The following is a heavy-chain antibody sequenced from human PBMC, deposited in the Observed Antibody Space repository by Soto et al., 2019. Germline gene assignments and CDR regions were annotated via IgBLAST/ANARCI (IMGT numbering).Heavy chain of an antibody. CDR3: ARDRHSSGPQDY. CDR2: ISYDGSNK. CDR1: GFTFSSYA. Sequence: PGGSLRLSCAASGFTFSSYAMHWVRQAPGKGLEWVAVISYDGSNKYYADSVKGRFTISRDNSKNTLYLQMNSLRAEDTAVYYCARDRHSSGPQDYWGQGTLVTVSS. D-gene: IGHD6-19*01. V-gene: IGHV3-30-3*01. J-gene: IGHJ4*02.